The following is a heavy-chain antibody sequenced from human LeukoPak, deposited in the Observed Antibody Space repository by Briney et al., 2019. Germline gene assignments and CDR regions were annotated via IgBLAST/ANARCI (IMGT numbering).Heavy chain of an antibody. CDR1: GYTFTGYY. D-gene: IGHD3-22*01. CDR2: TNPNSGGT. V-gene: IGHV1-2*02. Sequence: ASVKVSCKASGYTFTGYYMHWVRQAPGQGLEWMGWTNPNSGGTNYAQKFQGRVTMTRDTSISTAYMELSRLRSDDTAVYYCAREGYYYDSSGYYLHYWGQGTLVTVSS. J-gene: IGHJ4*02. CDR3: AREGYYYDSSGYYLHY.